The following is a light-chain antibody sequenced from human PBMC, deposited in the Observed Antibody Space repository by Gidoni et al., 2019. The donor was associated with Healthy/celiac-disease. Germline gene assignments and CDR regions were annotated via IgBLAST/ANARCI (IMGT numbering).Light chain of an antibody. CDR1: GLRSYY. CDR3: NSRDSSGNHLVV. J-gene: IGLJ2*01. CDR2: GKN. Sequence: SELTQDPAVSVALGQTVRITCQGDGLRSYYASWYQQKPGQAPVLVIYGKNNRPSGIPDRFSGSSSGNTASLTITGAQAEDEADYYCNSRDSSGNHLVVFGGGTKLTVL. V-gene: IGLV3-19*01.